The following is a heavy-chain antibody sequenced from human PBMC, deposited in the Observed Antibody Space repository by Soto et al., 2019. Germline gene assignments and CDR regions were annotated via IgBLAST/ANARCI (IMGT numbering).Heavy chain of an antibody. CDR3: ARSSDSSGPAFAS. J-gene: IGHJ4*02. V-gene: IGHV1-46*01. CDR1: GYTFSDYY. CDR2: INPPDGST. D-gene: IGHD3-22*01. Sequence: QVQLVQSGAEVKKPGASVKVSCKASGYTFSDYYIHWVRQAPGHGLDWMGIINPPDGSTTYAQKFQGRVSMTSDTSTSTVYMELSSLSSEDTAIYFCARSSDSSGPAFASWGQGTLVTVSS.